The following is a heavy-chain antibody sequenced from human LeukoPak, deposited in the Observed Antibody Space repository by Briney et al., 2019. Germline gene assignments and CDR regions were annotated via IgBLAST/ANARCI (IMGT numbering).Heavy chain of an antibody. CDR2: IYYSGST. CDR1: GGSISGSISSYY. V-gene: IGHV4-61*01. D-gene: IGHD1-14*01. Sequence: SETLSLTCTVSGGSISGSISSYYWNWIRQPPGKGLEWIGYIYYSGSTNYNPSLKSRVTISDTSKNQFSLKMTSVTAADTAVYYCARLENYPLRNAFDIWGQGTMVTVSS. CDR3: ARLENYPLRNAFDI. J-gene: IGHJ3*02.